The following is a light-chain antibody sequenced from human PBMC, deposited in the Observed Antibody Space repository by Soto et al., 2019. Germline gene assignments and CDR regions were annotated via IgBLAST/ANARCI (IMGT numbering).Light chain of an antibody. V-gene: IGLV2-8*01. CDR2: GVN. CDR3: SSYSRSTNYV. CDR1: NNDIGGYTY. J-gene: IGLJ1*01. Sequence: QSALAQPPSASGSPGQSVTISCTGSNNDIGGYTYVSWYQQLPAKAPQLIIYGVNKPPSGLPDRFSGSKSGNTASLAVSGLQPEGEAEYFCSSYSRSTNYVFGTGTKVTVL.